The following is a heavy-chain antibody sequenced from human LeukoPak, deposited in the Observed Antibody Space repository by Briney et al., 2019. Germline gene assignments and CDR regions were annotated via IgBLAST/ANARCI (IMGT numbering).Heavy chain of an antibody. Sequence: PSETLSLTCTVSGGSISNYYWNWIRQPPGKGLEWIGYIYYSGTTNYNPSLKSRVSMSVDTSKNQFSLKLSSVTAADTAVYYCARAGVVGAVDAFDIWGQGTMVTVSS. CDR1: GGSISNYY. CDR3: ARAGVVGAVDAFDI. D-gene: IGHD1-26*01. J-gene: IGHJ3*02. CDR2: IYYSGTT. V-gene: IGHV4-59*01.